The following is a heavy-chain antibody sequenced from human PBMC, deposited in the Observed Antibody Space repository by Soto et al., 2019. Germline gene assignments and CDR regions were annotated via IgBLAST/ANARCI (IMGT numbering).Heavy chain of an antibody. CDR1: GFTFSTYG. CDR3: ARQDTYYYDSSGYYSNDY. CDR2: IWYDGNNK. D-gene: IGHD3-22*01. V-gene: IGHV3-33*01. J-gene: IGHJ4*02. Sequence: GGSLRLSCAASGFTFSTYGMHWVRQAPGKGLEWVAVIWYDGNNKYYSDSVKGRFTISRDNSKNTLYLQMNSLKASDTAMYYCARQDTYYYDSSGYYSNDYWGQGTLVTVSS.